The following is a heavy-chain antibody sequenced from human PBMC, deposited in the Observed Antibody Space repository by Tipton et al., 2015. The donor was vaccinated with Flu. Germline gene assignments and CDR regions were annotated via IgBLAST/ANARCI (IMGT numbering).Heavy chain of an antibody. CDR3: ARDGPEWNYFSYMDV. CDR1: GFLFDSYA. V-gene: IGHV3-64*01. CDR2: ISFNGGDT. D-gene: IGHD3-3*01. Sequence: SLRLSCAASGFLFDSYAMLWVRQAPGKGLECVAGISFNGGDTYYANSVKGRFTISRDDSKNTVYLQMNSLTAEDTAVYYCARDGPEWNYFSYMDVWGKGTAVTVS. J-gene: IGHJ6*03.